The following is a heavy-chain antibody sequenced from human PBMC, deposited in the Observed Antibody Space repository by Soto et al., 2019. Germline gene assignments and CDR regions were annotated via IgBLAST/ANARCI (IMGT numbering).Heavy chain of an antibody. V-gene: IGHV5-51*01. CDR2: IYPGDSDT. CDR1: GYSFTSYW. D-gene: IGHD6-6*01. J-gene: IGHJ6*02. Sequence: GESLKISCKGSGYSFTSYWIGWVRQMPGKGLEWMGIIYPGDSDTRYSPSFQGQVTISADKSISTAYLQWSSLKASDTAMYYCARVEYSRSYYYYYYGMDVWGQGTMVTVSS. CDR3: ARVEYSRSYYYYYYGMDV.